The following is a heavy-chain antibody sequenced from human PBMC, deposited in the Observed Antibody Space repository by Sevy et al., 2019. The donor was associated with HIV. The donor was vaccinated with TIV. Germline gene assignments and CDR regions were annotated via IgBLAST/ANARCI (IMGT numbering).Heavy chain of an antibody. Sequence: GGSLRLSCAASGFTYNKYAMSWVRQAPGKGLEWVAVISYDGSNKYYADSVKGRFTISRDNSKNTLYLQMNSLRAEDTAVYYCAKDHSGWYWGMDVWGQGTTVTVSS. J-gene: IGHJ6*02. V-gene: IGHV3-30*18. D-gene: IGHD6-19*01. CDR2: ISYDGSNK. CDR1: GFTYNKYA. CDR3: AKDHSGWYWGMDV.